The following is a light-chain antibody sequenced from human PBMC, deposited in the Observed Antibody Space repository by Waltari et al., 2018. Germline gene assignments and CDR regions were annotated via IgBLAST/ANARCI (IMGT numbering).Light chain of an antibody. CDR3: QQFGGSPMYT. CDR2: ATS. V-gene: IGKV3-20*01. Sequence: EVALTQSTDTLYLSAGERATLSCTASQTVSSSYFSWYQHKPGQSPRLLIYATSTRATGIPARFSGSGSGTDFSLNIDMLEPEDSAVYFCQQFGGSPMYTFGQGTKLE. CDR1: QTVSSSY. J-gene: IGKJ2*01.